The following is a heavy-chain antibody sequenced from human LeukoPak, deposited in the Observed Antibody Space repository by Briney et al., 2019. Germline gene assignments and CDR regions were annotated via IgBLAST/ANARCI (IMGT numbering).Heavy chain of an antibody. Sequence: GGSLRLSCAASGFTVSSNYMSWVRQAPGKGLEWVSVIYSGGSTYYADSVKGRFTISRDNSKNTLYLQMNSRRAEDTAVYYCARGLNVVVPAAMNYFDYWGQGTLVTVSS. CDR2: IYSGGST. D-gene: IGHD2-2*01. CDR3: ARGLNVVVPAAMNYFDY. J-gene: IGHJ4*02. CDR1: GFTVSSNY. V-gene: IGHV3-66*01.